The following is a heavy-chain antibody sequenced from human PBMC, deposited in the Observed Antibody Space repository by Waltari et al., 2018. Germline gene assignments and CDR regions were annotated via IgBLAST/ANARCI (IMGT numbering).Heavy chain of an antibody. V-gene: IGHV3-30-3*01. Sequence: QVQLVESGGGVVQPGRSLRLSCAASGFTFSSYAMHWVRQAPGKGREWWAVISYDGSNKYYADSVKGRFTISRDNSKNTLYLQMNSLRAEDTAVYYCASSNNYYYYGMDVWGQGTTVTVSS. J-gene: IGHJ6*02. CDR3: ASSNNYYYYGMDV. CDR2: ISYDGSNK. CDR1: GFTFSSYA.